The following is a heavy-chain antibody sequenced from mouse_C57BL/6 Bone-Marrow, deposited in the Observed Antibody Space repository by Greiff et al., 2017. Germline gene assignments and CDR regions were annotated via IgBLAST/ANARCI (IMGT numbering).Heavy chain of an antibody. CDR1: GFNIKDDY. CDR2: IDPETGGT. Sequence: EVQLQQSGAELVRPGASVKLSCTASGFNIKDDYMPWVKQRPEQGLEWIGWIDPETGGTEYASKFQGKATITADTSSNTAYLHLSSLSSEDTAFYYCTTGDYYLGYWGQGTTLTVSS. J-gene: IGHJ2*01. D-gene: IGHD2-13*01. V-gene: IGHV14-4*01. CDR3: TTGDYYLGY.